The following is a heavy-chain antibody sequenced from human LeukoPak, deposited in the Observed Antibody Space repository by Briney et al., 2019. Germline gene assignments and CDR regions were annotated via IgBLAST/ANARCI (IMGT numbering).Heavy chain of an antibody. CDR2: IYHSGST. D-gene: IGHD3-22*01. J-gene: IGHJ3*02. CDR1: GYSISSGYY. V-gene: IGHV4-38-2*02. Sequence: SETLSLTCTVSGYSISSGYYWGWIRQPPGKGLEWIGSIYHSGSTYYNPSLKSRVTISVDTSKNQFSLKLSSVTAADTAVYYCARGSKKTYYYDCSGYMAFDIWGQGTMVTVSS. CDR3: ARGSKKTYYYDCSGYMAFDI.